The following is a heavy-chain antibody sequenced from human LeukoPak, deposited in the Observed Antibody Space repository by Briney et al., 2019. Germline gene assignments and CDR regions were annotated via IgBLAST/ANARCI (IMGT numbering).Heavy chain of an antibody. Sequence: PSETLSLTCTVSGGSISSYYWSWLRQPPGKGLEWIGYIYYSGSTNYNPSLKSRVTISVDTSKNQFSLKLSSVTAADTAVYYCAGGEGFHWFDPWGQGTLVTVSS. D-gene: IGHD1-26*01. CDR3: AGGEGFHWFDP. J-gene: IGHJ5*02. CDR2: IYYSGST. V-gene: IGHV4-59*01. CDR1: GGSISSYY.